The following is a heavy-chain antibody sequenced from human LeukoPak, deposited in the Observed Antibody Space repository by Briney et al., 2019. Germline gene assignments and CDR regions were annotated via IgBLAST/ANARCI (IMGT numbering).Heavy chain of an antibody. CDR2: IKEDGSEK. J-gene: IGHJ4*02. D-gene: IGHD3-16*01. CDR3: ARHGGYYFAY. V-gene: IGHV3-7*05. CDR1: GFTFSSHW. Sequence: GGSLRLSCAASGFTFSSHWMSWVRQAPGKGLEWLANIKEDGSEKYYVDSVKGRFTISRDNAKNSLYLQMNSLRAEDTALYYCARHGGYYFAYWGQGTLVTVSA.